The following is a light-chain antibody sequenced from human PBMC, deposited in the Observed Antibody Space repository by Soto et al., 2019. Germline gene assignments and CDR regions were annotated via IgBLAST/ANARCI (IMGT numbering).Light chain of an antibody. Sequence: DIQLTQSPSFLSASVGDRVTITCRASQGISSYLAWYQQKPGKAPKLLIYAASTLQSGVPSRFSDSGSGTEFTLTISSLQPEDFATYYCQQLNSYPVYTFGQGTKLEIK. CDR2: AAS. J-gene: IGKJ2*01. V-gene: IGKV1-9*01. CDR3: QQLNSYPVYT. CDR1: QGISSY.